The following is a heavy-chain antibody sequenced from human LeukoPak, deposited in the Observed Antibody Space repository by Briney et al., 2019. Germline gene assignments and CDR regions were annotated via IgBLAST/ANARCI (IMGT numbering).Heavy chain of an antibody. J-gene: IGHJ6*03. CDR1: GYTFTSYG. D-gene: IGHD6-13*01. V-gene: IGHV1-18*01. Sequence: ASVKVSCKASGYTFTSYGISWVRQAPGQGLEWMGWISAYNGNTNYAQKLQGRVTMTTDTSTSTAYMELRSLRSGDTAVYYCARRGFIAAADLFYYYYYYMDVWGKGTTVTVSS. CDR2: ISAYNGNT. CDR3: ARRGFIAAADLFYYYYYYMDV.